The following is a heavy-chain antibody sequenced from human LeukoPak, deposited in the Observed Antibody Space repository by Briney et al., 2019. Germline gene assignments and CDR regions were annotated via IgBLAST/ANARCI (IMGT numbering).Heavy chain of an antibody. V-gene: IGHV2-5*01. CDR1: GFSLSTPGVS. CDR3: ARTGSNIVELIPYFDS. D-gene: IGHD5-12*01. Sequence: SGPTLVNPTQTLTLTCTFSGFSLSTPGVSVAWIRQPPGKALEWLVVLYWNDDNRYSPSLKGRLTITKDTSKNQVVLTMTNMDPVDTATYYCARTGSNIVELIPYFDSWGQGTLVTVSS. CDR2: LYWNDDN. J-gene: IGHJ4*02.